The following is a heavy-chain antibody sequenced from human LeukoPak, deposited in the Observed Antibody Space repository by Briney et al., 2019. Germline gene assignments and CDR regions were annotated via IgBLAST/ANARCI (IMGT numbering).Heavy chain of an antibody. CDR2: ISAYNGNT. D-gene: IGHD3-10*01. CDR3: ARGLYGSGSYYNNPFDY. CDR1: GFTLTSYG. Sequence: ASVKLSCKASGFTLTSYGISWVRQAPGQGLEWMGWISAYNGNTNYAQKLQGRVTMTTDTSTSTAYMELRSLRSDDTAVYYCARGLYGSGSYYNNPFDYWGQGTLVTVSS. J-gene: IGHJ4*02. V-gene: IGHV1-18*04.